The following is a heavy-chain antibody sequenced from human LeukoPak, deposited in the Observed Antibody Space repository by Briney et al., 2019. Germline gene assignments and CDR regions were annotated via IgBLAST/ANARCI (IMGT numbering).Heavy chain of an antibody. CDR1: GYTFTTFD. CDR3: ARGLLGFMRSDYSNYWDNWFDT. CDR2: MTPKSGNT. J-gene: IGHJ5*02. Sequence: VSVKASCKASGYTFTTFDINWVRQATGQGLEWMGWMTPKSGNTGYAQRLQGRVTMTRNTSISTAYMELSSLRSEDTAVYYCARGLLGFMRSDYSNYWDNWFDTWGEGTLVTVSS. D-gene: IGHD4-11*01. V-gene: IGHV1-8*02.